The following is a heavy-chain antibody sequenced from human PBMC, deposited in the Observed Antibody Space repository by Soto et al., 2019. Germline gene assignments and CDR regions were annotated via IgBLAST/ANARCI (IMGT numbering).Heavy chain of an antibody. Sequence: GGSLRLSCTASGFTFSSYAMHWVRQAPGKGLEWVAVISYDGSNKYYADSVKGRFTISRDNSKNTLYLQMNSLRAEDTAVYYCARESGGTTGTTAFDIWGQGTVITVSS. V-gene: IGHV3-30*04. CDR3: ARESGGTTGTTAFDI. CDR2: ISYDGSNK. CDR1: GFTFSSYA. D-gene: IGHD1-1*01. J-gene: IGHJ3*02.